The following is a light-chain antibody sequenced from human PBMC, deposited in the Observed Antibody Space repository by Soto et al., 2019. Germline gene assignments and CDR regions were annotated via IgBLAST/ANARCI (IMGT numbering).Light chain of an antibody. CDR1: RSISIH. J-gene: IGKJ2*01. V-gene: IGKV1-39*01. CDR3: LQSEIAPHT. CDR2: AAS. Sequence: QMTVSLSSLSAYMGDSVTITCRASRSISIHLNWLQQKPGKAPKSLIYAASTLQSGTPSRFSGSGSGTDFTLTISSLQPDDFGTYYCLQSEIAPHTLGQGSKV.